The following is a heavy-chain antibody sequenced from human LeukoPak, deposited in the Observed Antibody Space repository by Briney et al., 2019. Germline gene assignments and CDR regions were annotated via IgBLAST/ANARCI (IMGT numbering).Heavy chain of an antibody. V-gene: IGHV1-2*02. Sequence: ASVKVSCKASGYTFTDYYIHWVRQAPGQGLEWMGYIYPNSGATKYAQKFQGRVTMTRGTSISTAYMELSGLRSDDTAVYYCGTLLSNGPFDYWGQGSLVTVSS. J-gene: IGHJ4*02. CDR3: GTLLSNGPFDY. CDR2: IYPNSGAT. CDR1: GYTFTDYY.